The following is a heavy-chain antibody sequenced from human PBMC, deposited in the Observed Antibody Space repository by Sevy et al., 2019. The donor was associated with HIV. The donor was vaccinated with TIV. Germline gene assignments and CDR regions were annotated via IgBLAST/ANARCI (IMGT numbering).Heavy chain of an antibody. V-gene: IGHV3-7*03. J-gene: IGHJ3*02. CDR2: IKQDGSGK. Sequence: GGSLRLSCAASGFTFSTYWMNWVRQAPGKGLEWVANIKQDGSGKNYVDSVKGRFTIPRDNARNSLFLELNSLKVEDTAVYYRATDLFSSSSADVFDIWGQGTMVTVSS. CDR3: ATDLFSSSSADVFDI. CDR1: GFTFSTYW. D-gene: IGHD6-6*01.